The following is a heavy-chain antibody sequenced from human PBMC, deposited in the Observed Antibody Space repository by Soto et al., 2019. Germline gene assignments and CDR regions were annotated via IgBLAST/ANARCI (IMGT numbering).Heavy chain of an antibody. Sequence: EVQLVESGGGLVQPGGSLRLSCAVSGFTFNRHWMSWVRQTPGKGLEWVASIKEDGSEKSYVDSVKGRFTISRDNAKNSLFLQMNSLRVEDTAVYYCVRTGWNLPDSLGQGTLGTVAS. D-gene: IGHD1-1*01. J-gene: IGHJ4*02. V-gene: IGHV3-7*01. CDR1: GFTFNRHW. CDR3: VRTGWNLPDS. CDR2: IKEDGSEK.